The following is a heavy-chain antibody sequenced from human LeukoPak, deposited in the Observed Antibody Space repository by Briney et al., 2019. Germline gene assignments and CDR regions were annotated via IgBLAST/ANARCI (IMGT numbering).Heavy chain of an antibody. J-gene: IGHJ4*02. D-gene: IGHD2-2*03. V-gene: IGHV3-48*04. CDR2: ISSSSSTI. Sequence: GGSLRLSCAASGFTFSSYSMNWVRQAPGKGLEWVSYISSSSSTIYYADSVKGRFTISRDNAKNSLYLQMNSLRAEDTAVYYCARGNWIREAYFDCWGQGTLVTVSS. CDR3: ARGNWIREAYFDC. CDR1: GFTFSSYS.